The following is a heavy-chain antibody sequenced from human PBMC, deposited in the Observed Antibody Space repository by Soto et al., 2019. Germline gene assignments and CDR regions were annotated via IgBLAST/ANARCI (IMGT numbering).Heavy chain of an antibody. CDR2: VQHTGNA. CDR3: ARPRGHSVSYRWDWYFDL. J-gene: IGHJ2*01. V-gene: IGHV4-34*01. D-gene: IGHD1-26*01. CDR1: GGSTTGYW. Sequence: QMQLQQSGAGPLKPSETLSLSCIVQGGSTTGYWWTWIRQSPGKVLEWIGEVQHTGNANYNPSLQGRVTMSVATSKNHLSRTLTSVTAADTAGYYCARPRGHSVSYRWDWYFDLWGRGTLVTVSS.